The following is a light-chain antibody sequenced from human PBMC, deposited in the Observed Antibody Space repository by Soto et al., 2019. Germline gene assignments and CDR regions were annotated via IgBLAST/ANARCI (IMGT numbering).Light chain of an antibody. CDR3: SSYTSGSALYV. Sequence: QSALTQPASVSGSPGQSITISCTGTSSDVGGHNSVSWYRQDPGKAPKLMIYDVSNRPSGVSDRFSGSKSGNTASLTISGLQAEDEADYYCSSYTSGSALYVFGTGTKLTVL. V-gene: IGLV2-14*01. J-gene: IGLJ1*01. CDR2: DVS. CDR1: SSDVGGHNS.